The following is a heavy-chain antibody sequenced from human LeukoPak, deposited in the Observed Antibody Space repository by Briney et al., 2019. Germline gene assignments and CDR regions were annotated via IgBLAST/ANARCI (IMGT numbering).Heavy chain of an antibody. CDR1: GFTFSKFW. V-gene: IGHV3-21*04. CDR3: AKDEVYYYGSGSSAAFDI. J-gene: IGHJ3*02. Sequence: PGGSLRLSCAASGFTFSKFWMSWVRQAPGKGLEWVSSISSSSSYIYYADSVKGRFTISRDNAKNSLYLQMNSLRAEDTAVYYCAKDEVYYYGSGSSAAFDIWGQGTMVTVSS. D-gene: IGHD3-10*01. CDR2: ISSSSSYI.